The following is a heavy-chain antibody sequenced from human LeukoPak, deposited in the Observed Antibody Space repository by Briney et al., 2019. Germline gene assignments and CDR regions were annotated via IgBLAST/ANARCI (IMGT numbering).Heavy chain of an antibody. J-gene: IGHJ4*02. D-gene: IGHD2/OR15-2a*01. CDR1: GYTFTGYY. Sequence: ASVKVSCKASGYTFTGYYMHWVRQAPGQGLEWMGWINPNSGGTNYAQKFQGRVTMTRDTSISTVYMELSRLRSDDTAVYYCARVFVKRSEAIDYWGQGTLVTVSS. CDR2: INPNSGGT. CDR3: ARVFVKRSEAIDY. V-gene: IGHV1-2*02.